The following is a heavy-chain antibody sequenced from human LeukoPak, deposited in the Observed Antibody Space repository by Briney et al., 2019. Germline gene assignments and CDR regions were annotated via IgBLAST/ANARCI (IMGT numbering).Heavy chain of an antibody. V-gene: IGHV4-61*03. CDR1: GDSVSSGGYY. CDR3: ARDRMQQRNFDY. J-gene: IGHJ4*02. D-gene: IGHD6-13*01. Sequence: SETLSLTCTVSGDSVSSGGYYWSWIRLPPGTGLEWIGYIYYNGNTNYNPSLKTRVTISVDTSKNHFSLKLSSVTAADTAVYYCARDRMQQRNFDYWGQGTLVTVSS. CDR2: IYYNGNT.